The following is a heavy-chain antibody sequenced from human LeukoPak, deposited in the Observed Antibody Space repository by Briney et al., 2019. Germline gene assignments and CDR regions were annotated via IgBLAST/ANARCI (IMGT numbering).Heavy chain of an antibody. CDR1: GGSISSYY. CDR2: IYYSGST. V-gene: IGHV4-59*01. CDR3: ARGRRGYDSSGYYAVYYGMDV. D-gene: IGHD3-22*01. Sequence: KPSETLSLTCTVSGGSISSYYWSWIRQPPGKGLEWIGYIYYSGSTNYNPSLKSRVTISVDTSKNQFSLKLSSVTAADTAVYYCARGRRGYDSSGYYAVYYGMDVWGQGTTVTVSS. J-gene: IGHJ6*02.